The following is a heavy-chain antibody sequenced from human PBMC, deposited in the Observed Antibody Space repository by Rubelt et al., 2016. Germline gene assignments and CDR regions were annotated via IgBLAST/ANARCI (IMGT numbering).Heavy chain of an antibody. J-gene: IGHJ5*02. Sequence: QVQLVQSGAEVKKPGASVKVSCKASGYTFTSYGISWVRQAPGQGLEWMGWISAYNGNTNYAQKLQGRVTMTTDTSTRTAYMELRSLRSDDTAGYYCARMRGPYSSSGGEFDPWGQGTLVTVSS. CDR2: ISAYNGNT. V-gene: IGHV1-18*01. CDR3: ARMRGPYSSSGGEFDP. D-gene: IGHD6-13*01. CDR1: GYTFTSYG.